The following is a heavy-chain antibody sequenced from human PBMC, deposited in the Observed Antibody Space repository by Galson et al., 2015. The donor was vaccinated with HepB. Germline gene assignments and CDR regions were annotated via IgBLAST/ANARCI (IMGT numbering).Heavy chain of an antibody. CDR2: ISGSGGST. V-gene: IGHV3-23*01. Sequence: SLRLSCAASGFTFSSYAMSWVRQAPGKGLEWVSAISGSGGSTYYADSVKGRFTISRDNSKNTLYLQMISLRDVDTAMYYCAKDPDFDFYSEKSTTFDYWGRGTLVTVSS. D-gene: IGHD3-3*01. J-gene: IGHJ4*02. CDR3: AKDPDFDFYSEKSTTFDY. CDR1: GFTFSSYA.